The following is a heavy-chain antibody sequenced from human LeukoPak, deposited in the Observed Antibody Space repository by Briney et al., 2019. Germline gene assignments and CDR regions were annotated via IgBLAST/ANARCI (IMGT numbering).Heavy chain of an antibody. D-gene: IGHD6-13*01. CDR2: IYYSGST. CDR3: ARHRIVAAVGAFDY. Sequence: SETLSLTCTVSGGSISSYYWSWIRQPPGKGLEWIGYIYYSGSTNYNPSLKSRVTMSVDTSRNQFSLKLSSVTAADTAVYYCARHRIVAAVGAFDYWGQGTLVTVSS. CDR1: GGSISSYY. V-gene: IGHV4-59*08. J-gene: IGHJ4*02.